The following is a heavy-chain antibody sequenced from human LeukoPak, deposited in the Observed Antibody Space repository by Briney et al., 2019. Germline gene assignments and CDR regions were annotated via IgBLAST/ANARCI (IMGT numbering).Heavy chain of an antibody. J-gene: IGHJ4*02. CDR3: SRDGDVTGETFDY. CDR2: MSSDGTKE. CDR1: GFTFSSFA. V-gene: IGHV3-30*15. D-gene: IGHD2-21*02. Sequence: GGSLRLSCAASGFTFSSFAMHWVRQAPGKGLEWVAVMSSDGTKEYYADSVKGRFTISRDNSKSTLLLQMSSLRPEDTAVYYCSRDGDVTGETFDYWGQGTLVTVSS.